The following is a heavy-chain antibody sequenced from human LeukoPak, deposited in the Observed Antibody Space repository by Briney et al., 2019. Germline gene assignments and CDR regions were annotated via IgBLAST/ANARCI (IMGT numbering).Heavy chain of an antibody. CDR2: MNPNSGNT. CDR3: ARRAPRLSKGIAVAGTRLDFDY. CDR1: GYTFTNYD. Sequence: ASVKVSCKASGYTFTNYDINWVRQATGQGLEWMGWMNPNSGNTGYAQKFQGRVTMTRNTSISTAYMELSSLRSEDTAVYYCARRAPRLSKGIAVAGTRLDFDYWGQGTLVTVSS. D-gene: IGHD6-19*01. V-gene: IGHV1-8*01. J-gene: IGHJ4*02.